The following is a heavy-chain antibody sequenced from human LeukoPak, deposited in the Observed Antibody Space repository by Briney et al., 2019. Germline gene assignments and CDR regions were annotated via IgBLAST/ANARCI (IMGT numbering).Heavy chain of an antibody. V-gene: IGHV1-18*01. CDR2: ISAYNGNT. J-gene: IGHJ3*02. Sequence: ASVKVSRKSSGYTFTSYGISWVRQAPRQGLEWMGWISAYNGNTNYAQKLQGRVTMTTDTSTSTAYMELRSLRSDDTAVYYCARPRSIAAAGTSAFDIWGQGTMVTVSS. CDR3: ARPRSIAAAGTSAFDI. D-gene: IGHD6-13*01. CDR1: GYTFTSYG.